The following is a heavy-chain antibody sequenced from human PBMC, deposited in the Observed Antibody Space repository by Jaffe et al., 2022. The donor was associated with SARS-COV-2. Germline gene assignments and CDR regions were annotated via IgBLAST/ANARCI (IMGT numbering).Heavy chain of an antibody. Sequence: QVQLQESGPGLVKPSQTLSLTCTVSGGSISSGSYYWSWIRQPAGKGLEWIGRIYTSGSTNYNPSLKSRVTISVDTSKNQFSLKLSSVTAADTAVYYCARGGTTIFGVARGNWFDPWGQGTLVTVSS. D-gene: IGHD3-3*01. J-gene: IGHJ5*02. CDR2: IYTSGST. CDR3: ARGGTTIFGVARGNWFDP. CDR1: GGSISSGSYY. V-gene: IGHV4-61*02.